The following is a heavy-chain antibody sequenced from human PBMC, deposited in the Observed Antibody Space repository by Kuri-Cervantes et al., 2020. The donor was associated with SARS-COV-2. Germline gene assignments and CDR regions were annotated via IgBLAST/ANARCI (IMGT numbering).Heavy chain of an antibody. Sequence: GGSLRLSCAASGFTVSSNYMNWVRQAPGKGLEWVSSISSSSSYIYYADSVKGRFTISRDNAKNSLYLQMNSLRAEDTAVYYCARGGWIAATDYFDYWGQGTLVTVSS. J-gene: IGHJ4*02. CDR1: GFTVSSNY. CDR2: ISSSSSYI. D-gene: IGHD6-13*01. V-gene: IGHV3-21*01. CDR3: ARGGWIAATDYFDY.